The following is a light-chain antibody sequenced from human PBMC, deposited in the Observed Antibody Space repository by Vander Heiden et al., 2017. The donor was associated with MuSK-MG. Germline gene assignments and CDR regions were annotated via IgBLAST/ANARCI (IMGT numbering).Light chain of an antibody. CDR2: DNG. CDR3: QSYDTSLSGPYVV. Sequence: QSVLTQPPSVSGAPGQRVIISRTGRTSNIGAGYDVHWYQQLPGTAPKLLIFDNGKRPSGVPDRFSGSKSGTSASLDITGLQAEDEADYYCQSYDTSLSGPYVVFGGGTKLTVL. V-gene: IGLV1-40*01. J-gene: IGLJ2*01. CDR1: TSNIGAGYD.